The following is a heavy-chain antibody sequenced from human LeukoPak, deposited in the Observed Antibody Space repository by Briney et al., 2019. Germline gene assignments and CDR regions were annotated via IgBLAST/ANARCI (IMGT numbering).Heavy chain of an antibody. J-gene: IGHJ4*02. D-gene: IGHD2-21*02. Sequence: SETLSLTCTVSGGSISSYYWSWIRQPPGKGLEWIGYIYYSGSTNYNPSLKSRVTISVDTSKNQFSLKLSSVTAADTAVYYCASTVVTAIGFFDYWGQGTLVTVSS. CDR2: IYYSGST. CDR1: GGSISSYY. CDR3: ASTVVTAIGFFDY. V-gene: IGHV4-59*12.